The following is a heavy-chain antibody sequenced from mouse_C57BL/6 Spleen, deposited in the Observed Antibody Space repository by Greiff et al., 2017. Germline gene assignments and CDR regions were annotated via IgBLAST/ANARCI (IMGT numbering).Heavy chain of an antibody. V-gene: IGHV5-9*04. CDR3: ARHDYYGSSYDY. D-gene: IGHD1-1*01. CDR1: GFTFSSYT. CDR2: ISGGGGNT. Sequence: EVQLVESGGGLVKPGGSLKLSCAASGFTFSSYTMSWVRQTPEKRLEWVATISGGGGNTYYPDRVKGRFTISRDNAKNTLYLQMSSLRSEDTAVYYCARHDYYGSSYDYWGQGTTLTVSS. J-gene: IGHJ2*01.